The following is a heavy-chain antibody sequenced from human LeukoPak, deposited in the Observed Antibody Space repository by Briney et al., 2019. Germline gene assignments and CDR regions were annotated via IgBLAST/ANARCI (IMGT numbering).Heavy chain of an antibody. V-gene: IGHV3-11*01. CDR2: ISSSGSTI. D-gene: IGHD3-3*01. CDR1: GFTVSSSY. Sequence: GGSLRLSCAAPGFTVSSSYMSWIRQAPGKGLEWVSYISSSGSTIYYADSVKGRFTISRDNAKNSLYLQMNSLRAEDTAVYYCARKLSRSGYFGSYGMDVWGQGTTVTVSS. CDR3: ARKLSRSGYFGSYGMDV. J-gene: IGHJ6*02.